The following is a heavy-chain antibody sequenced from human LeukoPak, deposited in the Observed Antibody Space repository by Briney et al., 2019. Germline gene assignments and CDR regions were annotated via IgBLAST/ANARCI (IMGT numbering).Heavy chain of an antibody. CDR3: TKRQGPTSGSYDYFDP. Sequence: SETLSLTCTVSGGSISGNYWSWIRQPPGQGLEWIAYIHSSGYTNFNPSLKSRVTISVDTSNNQFSLKVTSVTAADTAMYYCTKRQGPTSGSYDYFDPWGQGALVTVSS. D-gene: IGHD1-26*01. CDR2: IHSSGYT. V-gene: IGHV4-4*09. J-gene: IGHJ5*02. CDR1: GGSISGNY.